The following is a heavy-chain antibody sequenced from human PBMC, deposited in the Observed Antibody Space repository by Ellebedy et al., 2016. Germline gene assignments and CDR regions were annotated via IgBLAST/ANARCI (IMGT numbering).Heavy chain of an antibody. V-gene: IGHV1-3*01. J-gene: IGHJ6*04. CDR3: ARGEIVGPVDV. D-gene: IGHD2-2*01. Sequence: ASVKVSXXASGYTFTSYAMHWVRQAPGQRLEWMGWINAGNGNTKYSQKFQGRVTITRDTSASTAYMELSRLRSDDTAVYYCARGEIVGPVDVWGKGTTVTVSS. CDR1: GYTFTSYA. CDR2: INAGNGNT.